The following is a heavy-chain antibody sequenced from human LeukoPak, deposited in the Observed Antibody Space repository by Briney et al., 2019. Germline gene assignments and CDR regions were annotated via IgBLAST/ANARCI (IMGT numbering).Heavy chain of an antibody. CDR1: GFTFSSYG. CDR3: ASDVSGWYGDY. Sequence: GGSLRLSCAASGFTFSSYGMHWVRQAPGKGLEWVAVIWYDGSNKYYADSVKGRFIISRDNSKNTLYLQMNSLRAEDTAVYYCASDVSGWYGDYWGQGTLVTVSS. CDR2: IWYDGSNK. V-gene: IGHV3-33*01. D-gene: IGHD6-19*01. J-gene: IGHJ4*02.